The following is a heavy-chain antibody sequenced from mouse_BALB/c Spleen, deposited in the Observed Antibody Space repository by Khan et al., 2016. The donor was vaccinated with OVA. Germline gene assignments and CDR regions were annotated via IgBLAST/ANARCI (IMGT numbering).Heavy chain of an antibody. D-gene: IGHD1-2*01. J-gene: IGHJ2*01. Sequence: EVQLQESGPGLVKPSQSLSLTCTVTGYSITSGYGWNWIRQFPGNKLEWMGYISYSGCTNYKPSLKSRISITRDTSKNQIFLQLNSVTTEDTATYYCAKTASIKYWGQGTTLTVSS. CDR3: AKTASIKY. CDR1: GYSITSGYG. V-gene: IGHV3-1*02. CDR2: ISYSGCT.